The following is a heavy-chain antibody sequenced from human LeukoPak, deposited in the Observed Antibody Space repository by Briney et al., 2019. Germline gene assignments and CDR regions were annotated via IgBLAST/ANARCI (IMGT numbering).Heavy chain of an antibody. CDR3: ARVRNGYNAVFDL. CDR2: IYSDGTI. D-gene: IGHD1-1*01. CDR1: GFTVNTNY. V-gene: IGHV3-53*01. Sequence: GGSLRLSCAVSGFTVNTNYVAWVRQAPGKGLEWVSVIYSDGTIYYTNSVRGRFTISRDNSKNTVSLQMSSLRAEDTAVYYCARVRNGYNAVFDLWGQGTLVTVSS. J-gene: IGHJ4*02.